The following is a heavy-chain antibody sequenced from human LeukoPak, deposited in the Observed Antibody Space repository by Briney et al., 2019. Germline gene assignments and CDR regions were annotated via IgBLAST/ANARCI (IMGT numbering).Heavy chain of an antibody. CDR3: AKLPDKWFGDRSVY. CDR2: FSGSGGST. V-gene: IGHV3-23*01. D-gene: IGHD3-10*01. J-gene: IGHJ4*02. CDR1: GFTFSSYA. Sequence: GGSLRLSCAASGFTFSSYAMSGVRQAPGKGLEWVSAFSGSGGSTYYADSVKGRFTISRDNSKNTLYLQMNSLRAEDTAVYYCAKLPDKWFGDRSVYWGQGTLVTFSS.